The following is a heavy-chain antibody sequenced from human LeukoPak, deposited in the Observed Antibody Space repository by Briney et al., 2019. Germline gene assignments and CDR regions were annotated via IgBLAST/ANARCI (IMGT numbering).Heavy chain of an antibody. V-gene: IGHV3-74*01. CDR3: VRSAYGGEQADY. CDR1: GFTFNIYW. CDR2: VNSDGSGT. J-gene: IGHJ4*02. D-gene: IGHD4-23*01. Sequence: GGSLRLSCAACGFTFNIYWMHWVRQAPGKGVVWVTRVNSDGSGTRYADSVKGRFTISRDNAENTLYLQMHSLRAEDTAVYYCVRSAYGGEQADYWGQGTLVTVSS.